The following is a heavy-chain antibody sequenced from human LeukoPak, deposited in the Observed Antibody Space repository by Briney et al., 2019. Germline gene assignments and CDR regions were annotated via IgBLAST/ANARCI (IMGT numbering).Heavy chain of an antibody. D-gene: IGHD2/OR15-2a*01. CDR3: ARLDTAIVRV. V-gene: IGHV4-59*01. Sequence: SETLSITCTVSGDSISSYYWTWIRQPPGKGLEWIGYIYYSGSTNYNPSFKSRVTMSVDTSKNQFSLRLSSVTAADTAVYYCARLDTAIVRVWGKGTTVIVSS. J-gene: IGHJ6*04. CDR1: GDSISSYY. CDR2: IYYSGST.